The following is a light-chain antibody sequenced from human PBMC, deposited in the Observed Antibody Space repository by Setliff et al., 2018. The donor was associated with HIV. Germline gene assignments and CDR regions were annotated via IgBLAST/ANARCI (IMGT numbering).Light chain of an antibody. Sequence: QSALTQPASVTGAPGQSITISCTGTSNDIGRFNYVSWYKQFPGKGPTLVIFDVNQQPSGVSNRFSGSKSGNIASLIISGLQAEDEADYFCCSYSRGSTYVFGTGTKVTVL. CDR2: DVN. CDR1: SNDIGRFNY. V-gene: IGLV2-14*03. CDR3: CSYSRGSTYV. J-gene: IGLJ1*01.